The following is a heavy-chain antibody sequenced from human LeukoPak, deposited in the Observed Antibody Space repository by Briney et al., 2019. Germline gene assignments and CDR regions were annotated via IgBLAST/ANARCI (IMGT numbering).Heavy chain of an antibody. J-gene: IGHJ6*03. CDR1: GGSFSGYY. D-gene: IGHD3-22*01. CDR3: ARGRRDSSGYYELSYYYMDV. CDR2: INHSGST. V-gene: IGHV4-34*01. Sequence: PSETLSLTCAVYGGSFSGYYWSWIRQPPGKGLEWIGEINHSGSTNYNPSLKSRVTISVDTSKNQFSLKLSSVTAADTAVYYCARGRRDSSGYYELSYYYMDVWGKGTPVTVSS.